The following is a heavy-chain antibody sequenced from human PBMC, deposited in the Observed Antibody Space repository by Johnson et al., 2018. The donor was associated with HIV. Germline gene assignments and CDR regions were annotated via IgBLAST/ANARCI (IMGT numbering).Heavy chain of an antibody. D-gene: IGHD1-26*01. CDR1: GFTFSSYA. V-gene: IGHV3-23*04. Sequence: VQLVESGGGLVQPGGSLRLSCAASGFTFSSYAMSWVRQAPGKGLEWVSAISGSGDNTHYADSVMGRFTISRANSKSTLYLQMMSLRVEDTALYYCVKVGLVGGREGVGALDIWGPGTMVTVSS. CDR3: VKVGLVGGREGVGALDI. CDR2: ISGSGDNT. J-gene: IGHJ3*02.